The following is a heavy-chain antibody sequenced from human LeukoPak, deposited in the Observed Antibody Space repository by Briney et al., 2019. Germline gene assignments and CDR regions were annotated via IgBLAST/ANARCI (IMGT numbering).Heavy chain of an antibody. D-gene: IGHD3-10*01. J-gene: IGHJ4*02. V-gene: IGHV4-38-2*02. CDR2: IYHSGST. CDR1: GYSISSGYY. CDR3: ARGTMVRGVIPFDY. Sequence: SETLSLTCTVSGYSISSGYYWGWIRQPPGKGLEWIGSIYHSGSTYYNPSLKSRVTISVDTSKNQFSLKLSSVTAADTAVYYCARGTMVRGVIPFDYWGQGTLVTVSS.